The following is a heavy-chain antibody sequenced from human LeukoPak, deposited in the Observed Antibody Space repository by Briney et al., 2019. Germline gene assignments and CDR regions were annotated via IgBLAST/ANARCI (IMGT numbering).Heavy chain of an antibody. D-gene: IGHD1-14*01. J-gene: IGHJ6*03. CDR2: TYYRSKWYN. CDR3: ARVGPWVNPDYYYYYMDV. V-gene: IGHV6-1*01. CDR1: GDSVSSNSAA. Sequence: SQTLSLTCAISGDSVSSNSAAWNWIRQSPSRGLEWLGRTYYRSKWYNDYAVSVKSRITINPDTSKNQFSLQLNSVTPEDTAVYYCARVGPWVNPDYYYYYMDVWGKGTTVTVSS.